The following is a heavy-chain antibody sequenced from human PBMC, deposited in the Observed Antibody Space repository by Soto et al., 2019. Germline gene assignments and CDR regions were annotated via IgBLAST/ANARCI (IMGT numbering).Heavy chain of an antibody. CDR3: XXXXXXXXXXXXXX. CDR2: ISYDGDNX. J-gene: IGHJ4*02. CDR1: GFTYSNYG. Sequence: QVQLVESGGGVVQPGRSLRLSCVASGFTYSNYGMHWVRXAPGSGLEWVAMISYDGDNXDYADSVKGRFTISRDNSKXXXXXXXXXXXXXXXXXXXXXXXXXXXXXXXXXXWGQXALVTVSS. V-gene: IGHV3-30*03.